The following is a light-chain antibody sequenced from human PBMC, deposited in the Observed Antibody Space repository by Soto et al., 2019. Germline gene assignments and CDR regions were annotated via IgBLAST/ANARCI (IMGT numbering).Light chain of an antibody. Sequence: EVVLTQYPSTLSLSPGVRATLSCRASQSVSSSYLAWYQQKPGQAPRLLIYGASSRATGIPDRFSGSGSGTDFTLTISRLEPEDFAVYYCQQYGSSPFTFGPGTKVDIK. J-gene: IGKJ3*01. CDR3: QQYGSSPFT. CDR1: QSVSSSY. CDR2: GAS. V-gene: IGKV3-20*01.